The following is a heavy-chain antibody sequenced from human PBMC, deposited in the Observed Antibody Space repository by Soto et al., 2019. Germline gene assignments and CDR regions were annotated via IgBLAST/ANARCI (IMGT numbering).Heavy chain of an antibody. Sequence: GGSLRLSCAASGFTFSSYAMGWVRQAPGKGLEWVSALSGSGDSTSYADSVRGRFTISRDNSKNTLFLQLNSLRTEDTAVYYCAKDRPAFNWNYIGFDYWGQGALVTVSS. D-gene: IGHD1-7*01. CDR3: AKDRPAFNWNYIGFDY. CDR1: GFTFSSYA. J-gene: IGHJ4*02. V-gene: IGHV3-23*01. CDR2: LSGSGDST.